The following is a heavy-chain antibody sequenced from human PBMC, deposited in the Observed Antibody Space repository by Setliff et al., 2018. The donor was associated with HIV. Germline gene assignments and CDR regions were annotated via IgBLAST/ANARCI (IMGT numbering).Heavy chain of an antibody. J-gene: IGHJ3*02. CDR2: IYHTGST. D-gene: IGHD3-16*01. CDR1: GGSISSSSYY. V-gene: IGHV4-39*07. CDR3: ARDFMMRAFDI. Sequence: SETLSLTCTVSGGSISSSSYYWGWIRQPPGKGLEWIGSIYHTGSTYYNPSLKGRVTISVDTSKNQFSLKLSSVTAADTAVYYCARDFMMRAFDIWGQGTMVTVSS.